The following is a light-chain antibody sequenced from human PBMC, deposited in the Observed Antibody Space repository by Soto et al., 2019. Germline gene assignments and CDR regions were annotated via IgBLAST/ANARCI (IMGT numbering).Light chain of an antibody. CDR2: KAS. Sequence: DIQMTQSPSTLSGSVGDRVTITCRASQTISSWLAWYQQKPGKAPKLLIYKASTLKSGVPSRFRGSGSGTEFTLTISSLQPDDFATYYGQQYNSYSEAFGEGTKV. CDR3: QQYNSYSEA. J-gene: IGKJ1*01. V-gene: IGKV1-5*03. CDR1: QTISSW.